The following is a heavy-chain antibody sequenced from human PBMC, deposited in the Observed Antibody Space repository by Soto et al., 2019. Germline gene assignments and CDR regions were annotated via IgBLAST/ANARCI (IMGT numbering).Heavy chain of an antibody. V-gene: IGHV1-58*02. CDR2: IVVGSGNT. CDR3: AAALWFGELLNAFDI. D-gene: IGHD3-10*01. Sequence: SVKVSCKASGFTFTSSAIQWVRQARGQRLEWIGWIVVGSGNTNYAQKFQERVTITRDMSTSTAYMELSSLRSEDTAVYYCAAALWFGELLNAFDIWGQGAMVTVSS. J-gene: IGHJ3*02. CDR1: GFTFTSSA.